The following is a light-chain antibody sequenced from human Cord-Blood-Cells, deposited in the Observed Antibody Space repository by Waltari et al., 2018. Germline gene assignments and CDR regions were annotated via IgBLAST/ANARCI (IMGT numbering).Light chain of an antibody. CDR3: QQSYSTPLT. CDR2: AAA. Sequence: IQMTQSPSPPSASVGDRVTITCRASQSISSYLNWYQQKPGKAPKLLIYAAASLQSGVPSRFSGSGSGTDFTLTISSLQPEDFATYYCQQSYSTPLTFGGGTKVEIK. J-gene: IGKJ4*01. CDR1: QSISSY. V-gene: IGKV1-39*01.